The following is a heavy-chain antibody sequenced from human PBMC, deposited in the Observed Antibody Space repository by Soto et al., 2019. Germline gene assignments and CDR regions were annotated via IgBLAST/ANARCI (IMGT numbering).Heavy chain of an antibody. CDR3: ARDGYSGYDSTYGFDY. CDR2: ISAYNGNT. D-gene: IGHD5-12*01. V-gene: IGHV1-18*01. CDR1: GYTFTSYG. J-gene: IGHJ4*02. Sequence: QVQLVQSGAEVKKPGASVKVSCKASGYTFTSYGISWVRQAPGQGLEWMGWISAYNGNTNFAQKPQGRVPMTTDTSTSTAYMELRSLRSDDTAVYYCARDGYSGYDSTYGFDYWGQGTLVTVSS.